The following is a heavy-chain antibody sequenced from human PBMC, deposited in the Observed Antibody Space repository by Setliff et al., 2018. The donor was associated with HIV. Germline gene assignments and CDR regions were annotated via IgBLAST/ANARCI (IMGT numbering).Heavy chain of an antibody. CDR1: GGSITSDGYF. Sequence: ASETLSLTCTVSGGSITSDGYFWTWIRQHPGKGLEWIGYISYSGSTNHNPSLKSRATISVDTSKNQFSLKLSSVTAADTAVYYCARGGGTIIGANFDYWGQGTLVTVSS. D-gene: IGHD3-3*01. V-gene: IGHV4-31*03. J-gene: IGHJ4*02. CDR2: ISYSGST. CDR3: ARGGGTIIGANFDY.